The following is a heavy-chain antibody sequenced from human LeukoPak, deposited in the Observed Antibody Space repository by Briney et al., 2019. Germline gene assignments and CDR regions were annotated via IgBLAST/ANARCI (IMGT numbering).Heavy chain of an antibody. J-gene: IGHJ3*02. V-gene: IGHV1-69*04. CDR2: IIPILGIA. Sequence: SVKVSCKASGGTFSSYAISWVRQAPGQGLEWMGRIIPILGIANYAQKFQGRVTITADKSTNTAYMELSSLRSEDTAVYYCARAPIVAQIGAFDIWGQGTMVTVSS. CDR3: ARAPIVAQIGAFDI. CDR1: GGTFSSYA. D-gene: IGHD3-22*01.